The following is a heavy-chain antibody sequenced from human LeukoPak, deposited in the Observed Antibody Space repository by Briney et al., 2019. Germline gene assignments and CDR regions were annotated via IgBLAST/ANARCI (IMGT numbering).Heavy chain of an antibody. CDR1: GYTFTSYD. V-gene: IGHV1-8*01. CDR3: ARGYSSGWYESNAFDI. Sequence: ASVKVSCKASGYTFTSYDINWVRQATGQGLEWMGWMNPNSGNTGYAQKFQGRVTMTTDTSTSTAYMELRSLRSDDTAVCYCARGYSSGWYESNAFDIWGQGTMVTVSS. D-gene: IGHD6-19*01. J-gene: IGHJ3*02. CDR2: MNPNSGNT.